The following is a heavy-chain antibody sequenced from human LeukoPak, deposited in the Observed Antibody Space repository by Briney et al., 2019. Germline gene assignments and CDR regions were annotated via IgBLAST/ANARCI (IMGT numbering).Heavy chain of an antibody. D-gene: IGHD5-24*01. CDR2: ISSSGSTI. V-gene: IGHV3-48*03. CDR1: GFTFSSYE. J-gene: IGHJ4*02. CDR3: ARTIEMATISYFDY. Sequence: GGSLRLSCAASGFTFSSYEMNWVRQAPGKGLEWVSYISSSGSTIYYADSVKGRFTISRDNAKNSLYLQMNSLRAGDTAVYYCARTIEMATISYFDYWGQGTLVTVSS.